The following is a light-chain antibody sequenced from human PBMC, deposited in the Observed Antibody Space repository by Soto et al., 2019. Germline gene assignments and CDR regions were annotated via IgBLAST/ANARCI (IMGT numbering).Light chain of an antibody. Sequence: EIVLTQSPGTLSLSPGERATLSCRASQSVSSSYLAWYQQKPGQAPRLLIYGASSRATGIPDMFSGSASWTDFILTISRLEPEDFAVYYCQQYGSSPTFGGGTKVEIK. CDR1: QSVSSSY. V-gene: IGKV3-20*01. J-gene: IGKJ4*01. CDR3: QQYGSSPT. CDR2: GAS.